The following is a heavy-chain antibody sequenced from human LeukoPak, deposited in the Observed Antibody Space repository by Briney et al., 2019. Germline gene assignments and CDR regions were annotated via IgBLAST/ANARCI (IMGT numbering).Heavy chain of an antibody. CDR2: EN. J-gene: IGHJ4*02. CDR3: ARETAERYRGSYFDY. V-gene: IGHV4-61*01. D-gene: IGHD1-26*01. CDR1: GASVSSGPYH. Sequence: SETLSLTCTVSGASVSSGPYHGSWIRQPPGEGLEWIGWENNYNVSLKSRVIISVDRSKNQFSLTFISVTAADTAVYFCARETAERYRGSYFDYWGQGALVTVSS.